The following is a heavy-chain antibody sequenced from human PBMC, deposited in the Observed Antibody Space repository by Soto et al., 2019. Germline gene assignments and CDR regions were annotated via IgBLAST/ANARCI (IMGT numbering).Heavy chain of an antibody. CDR1: GGSISSHY. CDR3: ARDSNTWPYYFDY. Sequence: PSETLSLTCTVSGGSISSHYWNWIRQPPGMGLEWIGHIFYSESTNYNPSLESRVTISVDTSKNQFSLKLSSVTAADTAVYYCARDSNTWPYYFDYWGQGNLVTVSS. D-gene: IGHD2-2*01. J-gene: IGHJ4*02. CDR2: IFYSEST. V-gene: IGHV4-59*11.